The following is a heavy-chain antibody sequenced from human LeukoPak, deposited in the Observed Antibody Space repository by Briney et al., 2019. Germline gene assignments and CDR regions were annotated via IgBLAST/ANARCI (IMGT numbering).Heavy chain of an antibody. CDR2: IYYSGST. CDR1: GGSISSYY. Sequence: PSETLSLICTVSGGSISSYYWSWIRQPPGKGLEWIGYIYYSGSTNYNPSLKSRVTISVDTSKNQFSLKLSSVTAADTAVCYCASLYSGSEPGGYWGQGTLVTVSS. J-gene: IGHJ4*02. V-gene: IGHV4-59*01. D-gene: IGHD1-26*01. CDR3: ASLYSGSEPGGY.